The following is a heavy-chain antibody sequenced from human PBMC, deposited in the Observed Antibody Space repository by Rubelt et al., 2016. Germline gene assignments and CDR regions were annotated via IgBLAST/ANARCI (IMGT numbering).Heavy chain of an antibody. CDR2: INHSGTT. J-gene: IGHJ4*02. V-gene: IGHV4-34*01. CDR3: ASSWYMVW. D-gene: IGHD6-13*01. Sequence: LRLSCAASGFTVSSNYMSWVRQAPGTGLEWIGEINHSGTTNYNPSLKSRVTMSVDTSKKQFSLKLTSVTAADSAVYYCASSWYMVWWGQGTRVAVSS. CDR1: GFTVSSNY.